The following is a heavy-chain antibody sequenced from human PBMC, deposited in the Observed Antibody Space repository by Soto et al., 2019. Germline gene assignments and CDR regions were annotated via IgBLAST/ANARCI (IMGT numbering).Heavy chain of an antibody. CDR3: ATTRSTYDFWSGYYGY. D-gene: IGHD3-3*01. CDR1: GYTLPELS. CDR2: FDPEDGET. Sequence: ASVKVSCKVSGYTLPELSMHWVRQAPGKGLDWMGGFDPEDGETIYAQKCQGRVTMTKDTSTDTAYMERSSLRSEDTAVYYCATTRSTYDFWSGYYGYWGQGTPGTVSS. V-gene: IGHV1-24*01. J-gene: IGHJ4*02.